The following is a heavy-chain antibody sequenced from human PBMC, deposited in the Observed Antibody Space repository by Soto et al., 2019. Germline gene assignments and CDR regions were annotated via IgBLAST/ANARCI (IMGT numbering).Heavy chain of an antibody. D-gene: IGHD3-10*01. CDR1: GFTFSSYG. Sequence: GGSLRLSCAASGFTFSSYGMHWVRQAPGKGLEWVAVIWYDGSNKYYADSVKGRFTISRDNSKNTLYLQMNSLRAEDTAVYYCARESGNITMVRGVTPVQNWFDPWGQGTLVTVSS. CDR2: IWYDGSNK. CDR3: ARESGNITMVRGVTPVQNWFDP. J-gene: IGHJ5*02. V-gene: IGHV3-33*01.